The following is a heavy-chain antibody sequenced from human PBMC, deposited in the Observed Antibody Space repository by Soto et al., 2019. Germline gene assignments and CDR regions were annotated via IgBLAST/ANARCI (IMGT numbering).Heavy chain of an antibody. Sequence: GGSLRLSCAASGFTFRNYGMSWGRQAPGKGLEWVATIKQDGSEKDYVDSVKGRFTISRDNAKNSLDLQMNSLRAEDTAVYYCERGGTSMLLVAEFDYWGQGALVTVSS. CDR1: GFTFRNYG. V-gene: IGHV3-7*01. CDR3: ERGGTSMLLVAEFDY. CDR2: IKQDGSEK. D-gene: IGHD2-15*01. J-gene: IGHJ4*02.